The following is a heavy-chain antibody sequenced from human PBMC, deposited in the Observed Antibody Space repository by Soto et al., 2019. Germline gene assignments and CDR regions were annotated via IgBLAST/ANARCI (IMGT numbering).Heavy chain of an antibody. CDR1: GFTFSNYA. Sequence: QVQLVESGGGVVQPGRSLRLSCAASGFTFSNYAIHLVRQAPGKGLEWGAGISDDGSDKYYADSVKGRFTITRDNYKNTVYLQINSLRPEDVSVYYCARQYYDFLSGYYRGYALDVWGQGTAVTVSS. CDR2: ISDDGSDK. CDR3: ARQYYDFLSGYYRGYALDV. D-gene: IGHD3-3*01. J-gene: IGHJ6*02. V-gene: IGHV3-30-3*01.